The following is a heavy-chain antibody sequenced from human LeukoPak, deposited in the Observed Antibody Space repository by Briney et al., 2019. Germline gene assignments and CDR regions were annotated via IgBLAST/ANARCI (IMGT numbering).Heavy chain of an antibody. J-gene: IGHJ4*02. CDR3: TKWSGFGDD. CDR2: IGSSGGAGGNI. CDR1: GFSFSGFG. V-gene: IGHV3-48*01. Sequence: PGGSLRLSCAASGFSFSGFGMNWVRQAPGKGLEWISYIGSSGGAGGNIYYAVSVKGWFTISRDNSRNTLYLRMSSLRPEDTAVYYCTKWSGFGDDWGQGTLVTVSS. D-gene: IGHD3-10*01.